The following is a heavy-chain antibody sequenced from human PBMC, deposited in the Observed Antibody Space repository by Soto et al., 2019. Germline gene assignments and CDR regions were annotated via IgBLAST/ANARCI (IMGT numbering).Heavy chain of an antibody. CDR1: GFTFSSYA. CDR3: AKGYYDSSGYPESGGMDV. D-gene: IGHD3-22*01. V-gene: IGHV3-23*01. Sequence: EVQLLESGGGLVQPGGSLRLSCAASGFTFSSYAMSWVRQAPGKGLERVSAISGSGGSTYYADSVKGRFTISRDNSKNTLYLQMNSLRAEDTAVYYCAKGYYDSSGYPESGGMDVWGQGTTVTVSS. CDR2: ISGSGGST. J-gene: IGHJ6*02.